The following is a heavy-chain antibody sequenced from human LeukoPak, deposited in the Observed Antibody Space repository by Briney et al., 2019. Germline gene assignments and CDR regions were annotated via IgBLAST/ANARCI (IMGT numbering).Heavy chain of an antibody. CDR2: ISYDGSNK. Sequence: EPGGSLRLSCAASGFTFSSYAMHWVRQAPGKGLEWVAVISYDGSNKYYADSVKGRFTISRDNSKNTLYLQMNSLRAEDRAVYYCARVAGKTDSSGYLDKPVDYWGQGTLVTVSS. D-gene: IGHD3-22*01. CDR1: GFTFSSYA. J-gene: IGHJ4*02. CDR3: ARVAGKTDSSGYLDKPVDY. V-gene: IGHV3-30-3*01.